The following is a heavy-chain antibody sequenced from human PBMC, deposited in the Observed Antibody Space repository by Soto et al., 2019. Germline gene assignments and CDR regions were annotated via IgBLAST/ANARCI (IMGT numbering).Heavy chain of an antibody. J-gene: IGHJ5*02. CDR3: ARMRIAAARPGWFDP. CDR1: GYTFTSYY. V-gene: IGHV1-46*01. Sequence: ASVKVSCKASGYTFTSYYMHWVRQAPGQGLEWMGIINPSGGSTSYAQKFQGRVTMTRDTSTSTVYMELSSLRSEDTAVYYCARMRIAAARPGWFDPWGQGTLVTVPS. D-gene: IGHD6-13*01. CDR2: INPSGGST.